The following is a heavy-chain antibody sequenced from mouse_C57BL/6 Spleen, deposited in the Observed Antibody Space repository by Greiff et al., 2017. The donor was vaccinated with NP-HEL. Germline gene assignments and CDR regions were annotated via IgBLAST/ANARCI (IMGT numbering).Heavy chain of an antibody. D-gene: IGHD2-3*01. CDR1: GFTFSSYA. Sequence: EVKLVESGGGLVKPGGSLKLSCAASGFTFSSYAMSWVRQTPEKRLEWVATISDGGSYTYYPDNVKGRFTISRDNAKNNLYLQMSHLKSEDTAMYYCARALYDGSSYAMDYWGQGTSVTVSS. J-gene: IGHJ4*01. CDR2: ISDGGSYT. V-gene: IGHV5-4*03. CDR3: ARALYDGSSYAMDY.